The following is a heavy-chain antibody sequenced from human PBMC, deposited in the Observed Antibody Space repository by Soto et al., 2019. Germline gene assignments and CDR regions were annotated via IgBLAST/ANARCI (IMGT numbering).Heavy chain of an antibody. Sequence: PSETLSLTCTVSGGSISASSYYWGWIRQPPGKGLEWIGSMDYSGSTYYNPSLKSRVTISVDTSKNQFSLKLSSVTAADTAVYYCARAGSGWYWDFDYWGQGTLVTVSS. J-gene: IGHJ4*02. V-gene: IGHV4-39*01. CDR2: MDYSGST. CDR3: ARAGSGWYWDFDY. D-gene: IGHD6-19*01. CDR1: GGSISASSYY.